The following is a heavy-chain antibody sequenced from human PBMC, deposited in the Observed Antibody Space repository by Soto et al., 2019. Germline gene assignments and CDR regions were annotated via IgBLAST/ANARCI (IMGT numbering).Heavy chain of an antibody. Sequence: QITLKESGPTLVKPTQTLTLTCTFSGFSFSTSSVGVGWIRQPPGKALEWLALIYWDDDKRYNPSLRNRLTITKDTSRNQVVVTMTHMDPVDTGTYYCVKVYWVATGIRYYFDYWGQGTLVTVSS. D-gene: IGHD2-21*02. CDR1: GFSFSTSSVG. J-gene: IGHJ4*02. V-gene: IGHV2-5*04. CDR2: IYWDDDK. CDR3: VKVYWVATGIRYYFDY.